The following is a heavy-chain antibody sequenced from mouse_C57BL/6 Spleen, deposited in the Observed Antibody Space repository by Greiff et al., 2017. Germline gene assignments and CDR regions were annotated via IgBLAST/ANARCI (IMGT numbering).Heavy chain of an antibody. CDR3: AHGSSYGFAY. J-gene: IGHJ3*01. V-gene: IGHV1-4*01. D-gene: IGHD1-1*01. Sequence: QVQLKESGAELARPGASVKMSCKASGYTFTSYTMHWVKPRPGQGLEWIGYINPSSGYTKYNQKFKDKATLTADKSSSTAYMQLSSLTSEDSAVYYCAHGSSYGFAYWGQGTLVTVSA. CDR2: INPSSGYT. CDR1: GYTFTSYT.